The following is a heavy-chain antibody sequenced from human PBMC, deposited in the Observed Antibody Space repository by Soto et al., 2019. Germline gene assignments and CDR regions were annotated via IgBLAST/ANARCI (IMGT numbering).Heavy chain of an antibody. CDR3: AKGLAYCGGDCYSHFDL. V-gene: IGHV3-30*18. D-gene: IGHD2-21*02. J-gene: IGHJ2*01. CDR2: ISYDGSNK. Sequence: QVQLVESGGGVVQPGRSLRLSSAASGFTFSSYGMHWVRQAPGKGLEWVAVISYDGSNKYYADSVKGRFTISRDNSKNTLYLQMNSLRAEDTAVYYCAKGLAYCGGDCYSHFDLWGRGTLVTVSS. CDR1: GFTFSSYG.